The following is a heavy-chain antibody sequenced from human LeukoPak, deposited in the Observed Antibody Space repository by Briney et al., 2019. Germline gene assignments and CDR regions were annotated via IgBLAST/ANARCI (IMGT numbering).Heavy chain of an antibody. J-gene: IGHJ6*03. V-gene: IGHV1-46*01. CDR3: AKDSSGWPYYYYYYMDV. Sequence: ASVKVSCKASGYTFTSYYMHWVRQAPGQGLEWMGIINPSGGSTSYAQKFQGRVTMTRDASTSTVCMELSSLRSDDTAVYYCAKDSSGWPYYYYYYMDVWGKGTTVTISS. CDR1: GYTFTSYY. CDR2: INPSGGST. D-gene: IGHD6-19*01.